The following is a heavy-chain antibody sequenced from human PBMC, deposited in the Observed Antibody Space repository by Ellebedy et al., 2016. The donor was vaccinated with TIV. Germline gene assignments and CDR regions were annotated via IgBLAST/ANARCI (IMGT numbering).Heavy chain of an antibody. J-gene: IGHJ4*02. CDR3: AGGIGVAGTSLGY. D-gene: IGHD6-19*01. CDR2: INQDGSVK. CDR1: GFTFSNYW. Sequence: GGSLRLSCAASGFTFSNYWMIWVRQAPGKGLEWVTNINQDGSVKHYVGSVKGRFTISRDNSKNTLYLQMSSLRAEDTAVYYCAGGIGVAGTSLGYWGQGTLVTVSS. V-gene: IGHV3-7*03.